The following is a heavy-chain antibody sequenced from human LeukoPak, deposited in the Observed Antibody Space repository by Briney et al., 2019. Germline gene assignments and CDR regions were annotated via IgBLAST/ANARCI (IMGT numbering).Heavy chain of an antibody. D-gene: IGHD3-22*01. CDR3: ARIYYDSSGYRLFDY. CDR1: GFTFSSYW. J-gene: IGHJ4*01. V-gene: IGHV3-7*02. CDR2: IKEEGSGK. Sequence: PGGSLRLSCAASGFTFSSYWMSWVRQAPGKGLEWVANIKEEGSGKYYVDSVKGRFTISRDNAKNSLYLQMNSLRAEDTAVYYCARIYYDSSGYRLFDYWGRGTLVTVSS.